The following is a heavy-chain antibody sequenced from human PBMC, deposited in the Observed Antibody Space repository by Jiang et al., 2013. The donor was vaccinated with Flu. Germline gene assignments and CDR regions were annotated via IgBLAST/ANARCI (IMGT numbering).Heavy chain of an antibody. V-gene: IGHV6-1*01. D-gene: IGHD1-26*01. CDR3: ARDGGYRGGYYFAFDI. CDR1: GDSVSSTSAA. Sequence: QTLSLTCAISGDSVSSTSAAWNWFRQSPSRGLEWLGRTYYRTQWHNDSAVSVKGRITVNPDTSKNQFSLRLNSVTPEDTAVYYCARDGGYRGGYYFAFDIWGQGTMVTVSS. CDR2: TYYRTQWHN. J-gene: IGHJ3*02.